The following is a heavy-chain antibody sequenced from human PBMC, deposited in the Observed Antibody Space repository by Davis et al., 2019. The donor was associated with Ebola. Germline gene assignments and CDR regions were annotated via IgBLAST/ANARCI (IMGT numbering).Heavy chain of an antibody. V-gene: IGHV1-69*04. CDR1: GGTFSSYA. Sequence: SVKVSCKASGGTFSSYAISWVRQAPGQGLEWMGRIIPILGIANYAQKFQGRVTITADKSTSTAYMELSSLRSEDTAVYYCARDRGYSYGYAFDYWAREPWSPSPQ. D-gene: IGHD5-18*01. CDR3: ARDRGYSYGYAFDY. J-gene: IGHJ4*02. CDR2: IIPILGIA.